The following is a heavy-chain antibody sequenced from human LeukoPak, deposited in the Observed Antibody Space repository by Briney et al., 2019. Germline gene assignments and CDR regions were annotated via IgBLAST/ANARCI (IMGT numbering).Heavy chain of an antibody. CDR3: ARACPYNRCSSTDNEGHLADY. V-gene: IGHV1-18*01. CDR2: ISAYNGNT. CDR1: GYTFTSYG. Sequence: ASVKVSCKASGYTFTSYGISWVRQAPGQGLEWMGWISAYNGNTNYAQKLQGRVTMTTDTSTSTAYMELRSLRSDDTAVYYCARACPYNRCSSTDNEGHLADYWGQGTLVTVSS. D-gene: IGHD2-2*01. J-gene: IGHJ4*02.